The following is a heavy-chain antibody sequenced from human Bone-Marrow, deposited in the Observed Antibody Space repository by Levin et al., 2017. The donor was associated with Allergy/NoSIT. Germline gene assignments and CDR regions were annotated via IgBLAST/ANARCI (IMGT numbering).Heavy chain of an antibody. V-gene: IGHV3-43*01. CDR1: GFTFNDYT. Sequence: GGSLRLSCAASGFTFNDYTMHWVRQAPQRGLEWVSLISWDASTTYYADSLRGRFTISRDNSKNALYLQMNSLTTEDTDLYYCVKDLSPRIAVTGNIVYWGQGTLVTVSS. CDR2: ISWDASTT. D-gene: IGHD6-19*01. CDR3: VKDLSPRIAVTGNIVY. J-gene: IGHJ4*02.